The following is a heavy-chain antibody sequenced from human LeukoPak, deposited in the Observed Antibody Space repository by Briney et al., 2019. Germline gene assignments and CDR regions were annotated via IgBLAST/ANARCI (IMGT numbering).Heavy chain of an antibody. D-gene: IGHD3-3*01. CDR2: INHSGST. V-gene: IGHV4-39*07. J-gene: IGHJ5*02. CDR3: ARRTFPFWSGLNWFDP. Sequence: PSETLSLTCTVSGGSISSGSYYWSWIRQPPGKGLEWIGEINHSGSTNYNPSLKSRVTISVDTSKNQFSLKLSSVTAADTAVYYCARRTFPFWSGLNWFDPWGQGTLVTVSS. CDR1: GGSISSGSYY.